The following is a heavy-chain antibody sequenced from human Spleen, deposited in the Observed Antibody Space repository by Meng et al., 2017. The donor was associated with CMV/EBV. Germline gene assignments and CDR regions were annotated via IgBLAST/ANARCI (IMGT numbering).Heavy chain of an antibody. D-gene: IGHD1-7*01. J-gene: IGHJ4*02. Sequence: GESLKISCAASGFTFSGIWMHWVRQAPGKGLEWVGRITSNIVGGAADYSAPVRGRFTISRNDSTKTLFLQMTGLKSEDTAAYYCASGGPEGNYFNYWGQGTVVTVSS. V-gene: IGHV3-15*01. CDR3: ASGGPEGNYFNY. CDR2: ITSNIVGGAA. CDR1: GFTFSGIW.